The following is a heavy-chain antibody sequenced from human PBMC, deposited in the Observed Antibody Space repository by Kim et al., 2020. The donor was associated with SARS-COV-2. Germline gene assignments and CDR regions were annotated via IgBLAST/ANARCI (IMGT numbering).Heavy chain of an antibody. D-gene: IGHD6-6*01. V-gene: IGHV3-9*01. Sequence: GGSLRLSCEMSGFKFERFAVHWVRQPPGKGLEWVSGLSLDSDRIGYADSVKGRFTVSRDKAKHTLYLQMDSLRIEDTAFYYCTRDLVPGGADYWGQGTLVTVSS. CDR3: TRDLVPGGADY. CDR1: GFKFERFA. CDR2: LSLDSDRI. J-gene: IGHJ4*02.